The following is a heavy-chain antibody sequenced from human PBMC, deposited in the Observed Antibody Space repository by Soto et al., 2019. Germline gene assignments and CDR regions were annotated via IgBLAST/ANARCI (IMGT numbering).Heavy chain of an antibody. Sequence: SVKVSCKASGYTFTNYGVTWVRQAPGQGLEWMGWISAYTDNPNYAQKFQGRVTMTIDTSTTTAYMDLRSLTSDDTAVYYCARVIPGAEAWFGPWGQGTLVTVSS. J-gene: IGHJ5*02. CDR3: ARVIPGAEAWFGP. V-gene: IGHV1-18*01. D-gene: IGHD2-2*01. CDR1: GYTFTNYG. CDR2: ISAYTDNP.